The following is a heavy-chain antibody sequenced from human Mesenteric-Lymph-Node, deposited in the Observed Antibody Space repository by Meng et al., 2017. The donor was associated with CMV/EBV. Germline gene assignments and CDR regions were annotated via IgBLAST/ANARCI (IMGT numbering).Heavy chain of an antibody. J-gene: IGHJ6*02. CDR2: ISWNSGSI. CDR3: AKVMGSYYGDYYGMDV. Sequence: SLKISCAASRFTFDDYAMHWVRQAPGKGLEWVSGISWNSGSIGYADSVKGRFTISRDNAKNSLYLQMNSLRAEDTALYYCAKVMGSYYGDYYGMDVWGQGTTVTVSS. CDR1: RFTFDDYA. V-gene: IGHV3-9*01. D-gene: IGHD1-26*01.